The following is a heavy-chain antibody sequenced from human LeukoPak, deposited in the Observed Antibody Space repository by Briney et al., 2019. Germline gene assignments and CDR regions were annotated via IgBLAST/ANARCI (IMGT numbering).Heavy chain of an antibody. D-gene: IGHD6-19*01. CDR2: VYTTGST. CDR1: GGSISHYY. V-gene: IGHV4-4*07. J-gene: IGHJ4*02. Sequence: PSETLSLTCTMSGGSISHYYWSWIRQPAGKGLEWLGRVYTTGSTYYNPSVRGRVTMSFDTSSNQFYLRLSSVTAADTAVYYCARGLYTSGLYPPDYWGQGTLVTVSS. CDR3: ARGLYTSGLYPPDY.